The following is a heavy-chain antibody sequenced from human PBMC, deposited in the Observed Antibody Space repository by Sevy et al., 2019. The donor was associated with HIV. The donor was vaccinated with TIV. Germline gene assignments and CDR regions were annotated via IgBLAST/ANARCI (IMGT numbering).Heavy chain of an antibody. V-gene: IGHV1-18*01. CDR3: ARAVPYYDILTGRNYFDY. J-gene: IGHJ4*02. CDR2: ISAHNANT. Sequence: ASVKVSCKASGYSFSNYGISWVRQAPGQGLEWMGWISAHNANTNYAQKPQDRVTMTTDTSTNTAYMELRSLRSDDTAVYYCARAVPYYDILTGRNYFDYWGQGTLVTVSS. D-gene: IGHD3-9*01. CDR1: GYSFSNYG.